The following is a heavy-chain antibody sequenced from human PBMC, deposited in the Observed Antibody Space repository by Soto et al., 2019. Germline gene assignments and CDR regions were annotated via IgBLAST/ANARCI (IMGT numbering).Heavy chain of an antibody. Sequence: QVQLQDSGPGLVKPSQTLSLTCTVSGGSISSGDYYWSWIRQPPGKGLEWIGYIYYSGSTYYNPSLQSRVTRSSVASKIQFCGTLSSVPAADTAVYSSAREEGRRYYVSGSYPHWFDPWGQGTLVTVSS. CDR2: IYYSGST. V-gene: IGHV4-30-4*01. CDR1: GGSISSGDYY. CDR3: AREEGRRYYVSGSYPHWFDP. J-gene: IGHJ5*02. D-gene: IGHD3-10*01.